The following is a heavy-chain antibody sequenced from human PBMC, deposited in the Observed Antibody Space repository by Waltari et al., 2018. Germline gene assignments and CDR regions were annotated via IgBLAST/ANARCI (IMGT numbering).Heavy chain of an antibody. CDR3: ARAPIGVTRTTPSFDP. J-gene: IGHJ5*02. CDR1: GYTFTGYY. V-gene: IGHV1-2*06. D-gene: IGHD1-7*01. Sequence: QVQLVQSGAEVKKPGASVKVSCKASGYTFTGYYMHWVRQAPGQGLEWMGRINPNSGGTIHAQYFQGRVTMTRDTSISTAYMDLSRLRSDDTAVYYCARAPIGVTRTTPSFDPWGQGTLVTVSS. CDR2: INPNSGGT.